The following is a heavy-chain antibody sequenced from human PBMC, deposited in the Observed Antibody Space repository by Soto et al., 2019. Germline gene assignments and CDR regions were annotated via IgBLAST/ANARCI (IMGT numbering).Heavy chain of an antibody. CDR3: ARVWAQTFDYGLRYYFDY. CDR1: GGSVSSGSYY. D-gene: IGHD4-17*01. Sequence: PPETLSLTCSVSGGSVSSGSYYWSCIRQPPGKGLEWIGYIYYGGSTNYNPSLKSRVTISVDTSKNQFSLKLSSVTAADTAVYYCARVWAQTFDYGLRYYFDYWGQGTLVTVSS. J-gene: IGHJ4*02. V-gene: IGHV4-61*01. CDR2: IYYGGST.